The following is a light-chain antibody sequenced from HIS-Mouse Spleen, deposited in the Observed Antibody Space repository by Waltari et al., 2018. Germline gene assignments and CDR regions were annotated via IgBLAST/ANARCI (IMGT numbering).Light chain of an antibody. CDR2: RNN. V-gene: IGLV1-47*01. CDR3: AAWDDSLSGPV. J-gene: IGLJ3*02. CDR1: SSNIGSNY. Sequence: QSVLTQQPSASGTPGQRVTIPCSGSSSNIGSNYVYWYQQLPGTAPKLLIYRNNQRPSGVPDRFSGSKSGTSASLAISGLRSEDEADYYCAAWDDSLSGPVFGGGTKLTVL.